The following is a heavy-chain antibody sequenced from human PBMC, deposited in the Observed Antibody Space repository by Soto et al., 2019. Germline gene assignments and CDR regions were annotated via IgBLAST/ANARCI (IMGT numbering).Heavy chain of an antibody. Sequence: QVQLQESGPGLVKPSETLSLTCIVSGGSVSSGSYHWTWIRQPPGKGLEWIGFIPYNESPDYNPYLQSRVVISRDRGKNQFSLKMTYGTDVATAVYFCARVGWGGDSWGQGTLVTVSS. J-gene: IGHJ4*02. D-gene: IGHD7-27*01. V-gene: IGHV4-61*01. CDR3: ARVGWGGDS. CDR2: IPYNESP. CDR1: GGSVSSGSYH.